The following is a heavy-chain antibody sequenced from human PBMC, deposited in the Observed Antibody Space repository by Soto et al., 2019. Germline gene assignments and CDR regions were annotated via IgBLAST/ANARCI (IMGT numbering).Heavy chain of an antibody. CDR2: ISYDGSNK. V-gene: IGHV3-30-3*01. J-gene: IGHJ6*02. CDR1: GFTFSSYA. Sequence: VQLVESGGGVVQPGRSLRLSCAASGFTFSSYAMHWVRQAPGKGLEWVAVISYDGSNKYYADSVKGRFTISRDNSKNTLYLQMNSLRAEDTAVYYCAREDDYSNYESYYYGMDVWGQGTTVTVSS. D-gene: IGHD4-4*01. CDR3: AREDDYSNYESYYYGMDV.